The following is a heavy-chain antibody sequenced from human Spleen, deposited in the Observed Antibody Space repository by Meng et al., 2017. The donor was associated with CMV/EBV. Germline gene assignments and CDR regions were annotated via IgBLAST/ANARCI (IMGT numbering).Heavy chain of an antibody. Sequence: GGSLRLSCAASGFTFDDYAMHWVRQAPGKGLEWVSGISWNSGSIGYADSVKGRFTISRDNAKNSLYLQMNSLRAEDTALYYCAKDMLVAAADNGGRHYYYGMDVWGQGTTVTVSS. D-gene: IGHD6-13*01. J-gene: IGHJ6*02. CDR2: ISWNSGSI. CDR1: GFTFDDYA. V-gene: IGHV3-9*01. CDR3: AKDMLVAAADNGGRHYYYGMDV.